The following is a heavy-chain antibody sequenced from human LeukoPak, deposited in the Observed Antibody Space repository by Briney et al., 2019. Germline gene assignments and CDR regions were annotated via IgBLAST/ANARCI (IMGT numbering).Heavy chain of an antibody. V-gene: IGHV1-46*01. CDR3: ARESPRENPFDY. Sequence: ASETVSFTASVSTFTIYYMHWVRHPPGQGHERKRIISPSSGNTSYAQKCHGRVTVTRNTSTSTVYMEVSSLRSEETAVDYGARESPRENPFDYWGQGTLVTVSS. CDR2: ISPSSGNT. CDR1: VSTFTIYY. J-gene: IGHJ4*02.